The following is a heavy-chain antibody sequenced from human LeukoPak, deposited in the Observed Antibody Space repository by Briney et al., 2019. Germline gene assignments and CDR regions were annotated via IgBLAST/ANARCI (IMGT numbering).Heavy chain of an antibody. V-gene: IGHV4-31*03. CDR1: GGSISSGGYY. J-gene: IGHJ3*02. D-gene: IGHD3-10*01. CDR3: ARVSVSGKDAFDI. CDR2: IYYSGST. Sequence: SETLSLTCTVSGGSISSGGYYWSWIRQPPGKGLEWIGYIYYSGSTYYNPSLKSRVTISVDTSKNQFSLKLSSVTAADTAVYYCARVSVSGKDAFDIWGQGTMVTVSS.